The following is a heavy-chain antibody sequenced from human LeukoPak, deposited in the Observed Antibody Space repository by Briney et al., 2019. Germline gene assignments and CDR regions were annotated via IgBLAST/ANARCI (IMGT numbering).Heavy chain of an antibody. V-gene: IGHV3-23*01. D-gene: IGHD3-10*01. Sequence: GGCLRLSCAVSGITLSNYGMSWVRQAPGKGLEWVAGISGSGGGTTYADSGKGRFTISRDNSKNTLYLQMNSLRAEDTAVYFCAKRGVVIRVILVGFHKEAYYFDSWGQGALVTVSS. CDR1: GITLSNYG. J-gene: IGHJ4*02. CDR3: AKRGVVIRVILVGFHKEAYYFDS. CDR2: ISGSGGGT.